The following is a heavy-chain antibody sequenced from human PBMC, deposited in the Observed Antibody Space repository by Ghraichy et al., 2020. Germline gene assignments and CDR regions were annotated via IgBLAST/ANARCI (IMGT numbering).Heavy chain of an antibody. J-gene: IGHJ4*02. Sequence: GGSLRLSCAASGFTFSNFCMKWVRQAPGKGLEWVAIRKQDGSEKFYEDSVRGRFTISRDNAENSLYLHMKSLTAEDTAVYHCVTRWHTSMPAFDYWGQGNWVTVSS. CDR3: VTRWHTSMPAFDY. CDR2: RKQDGSEK. CDR1: GFTFSNFC. V-gene: IGHV3-7*01. D-gene: IGHD2/OR15-2a*01.